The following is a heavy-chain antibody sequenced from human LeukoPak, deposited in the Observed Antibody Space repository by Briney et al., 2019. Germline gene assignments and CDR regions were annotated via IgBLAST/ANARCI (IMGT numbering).Heavy chain of an antibody. CDR3: ARSRSGYSYDHAAFEI. V-gene: IGHV4-61*01. D-gene: IGHD5-18*01. CDR2: IDYRGST. Sequence: KPSETLSLTCTVSGGSVSSDSHYWSWIRQPPGKGLEWIAYIDYRGSTTYNPSLRSRVTISVDTSRNQFSLKLYSVTAADTAVYYCARSRSGYSYDHAAFEIWGQGTMVTVSS. CDR1: GGSVSSDSHY. J-gene: IGHJ3*02.